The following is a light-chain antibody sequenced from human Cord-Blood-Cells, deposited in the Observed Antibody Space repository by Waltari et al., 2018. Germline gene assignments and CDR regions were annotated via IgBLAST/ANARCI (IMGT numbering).Light chain of an antibody. Sequence: DIQMTQSPSSLSASEGDRVTITCRASQRIRSDLNWYQQKPGKAPKLLIYAASSLQSGVPSRFSGSGSGTDFTLTISSLQPEDFATYYCQQSYSTPYTFGQGTKLEIK. CDR2: AAS. CDR3: QQSYSTPYT. J-gene: IGKJ2*01. V-gene: IGKV1-39*01. CDR1: QRIRSD.